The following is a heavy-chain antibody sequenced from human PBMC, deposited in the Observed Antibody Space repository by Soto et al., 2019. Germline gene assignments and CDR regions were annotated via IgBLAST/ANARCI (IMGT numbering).Heavy chain of an antibody. CDR3: ARGLYYYGSGSYYTFAY. V-gene: IGHV1-69*01. CDR1: GGTFSSYA. CDR2: IIPIFGTA. J-gene: IGHJ4*02. Sequence: QVQLVQSGAEVKKPGSSVKVSCKASGGTFSSYAISWVRQAPGQGLEWMGGIIPIFGTANYAQKFQGRVTITADESTSTAYMELSSLRSEDTAVYYCARGLYYYGSGSYYTFAYWGQGTLVTVSS. D-gene: IGHD3-10*01.